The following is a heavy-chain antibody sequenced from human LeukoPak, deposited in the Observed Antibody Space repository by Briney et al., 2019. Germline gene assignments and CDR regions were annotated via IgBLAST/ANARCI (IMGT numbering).Heavy chain of an antibody. Sequence: ASVKVSCKASGYIFTGYYMHWVRHATGEGFEWMGWMNPNSGNTGYAQKFQGRVTMTRNTSISTAYMELSSLRSEDTAVYYCARGHGKGTKSWLHTEYYFDYWGQGTLVTVSS. CDR2: MNPNSGNT. V-gene: IGHV1-8*02. J-gene: IGHJ4*02. CDR1: GYIFTGYY. CDR3: ARGHGKGTKSWLHTEYYFDY. D-gene: IGHD5-24*01.